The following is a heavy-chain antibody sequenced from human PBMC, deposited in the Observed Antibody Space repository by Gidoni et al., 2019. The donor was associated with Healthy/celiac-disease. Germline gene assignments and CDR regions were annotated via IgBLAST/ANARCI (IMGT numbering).Heavy chain of an antibody. D-gene: IGHD5-18*01. Sequence: QVQLFQSVSELKKLAASVKVSCKASGYTFTSYAMNWVRQAPGQGLEWMGWINTNTGNPTYAQGFTGRFVFSLDTSVSTAYLQISSLKAEDTAVYYWARDGRGGYSYGYNWFDPWGQGTLVTVSS. CDR1: GYTFTSYA. CDR2: INTNTGNP. V-gene: IGHV7-4-1*02. CDR3: ARDGRGGYSYGYNWFDP. J-gene: IGHJ5*02.